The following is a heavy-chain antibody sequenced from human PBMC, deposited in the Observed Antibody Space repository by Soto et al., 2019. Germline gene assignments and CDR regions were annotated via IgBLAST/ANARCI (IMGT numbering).Heavy chain of an antibody. J-gene: IGHJ4*02. D-gene: IGHD2-15*01. CDR2: IYSAGNT. V-gene: IGHV3-53*02. CDR1: GFTVRSNY. CDR3: AGAQRYCSDGSCLYYFDY. Sequence: EVQVVETGGGLIQPGGSLRLSCAAPGFTVRSNYMSWVRQAPGKGLEWVAVIYSAGNTYFADSVKGRFTISRDNSKNTVFLQMNSLRAEDTAVYYCAGAQRYCSDGSCLYYFDYWGQGTLVTVSS.